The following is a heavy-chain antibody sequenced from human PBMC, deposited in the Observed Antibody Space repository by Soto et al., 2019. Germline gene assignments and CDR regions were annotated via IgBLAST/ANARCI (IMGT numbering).Heavy chain of an antibody. V-gene: IGHV4-39*01. D-gene: IGHD6-19*01. CDR2: IYYSGST. CDR3: AREIRGAVAGTFYYGMDV. Sequence: QLQLQESGPGLVKPSETLSLTCTVSGGSISSSSYYWGWIRQPPGKGLEWIGSIYYSGSTYYNPSLKSRVTISGDTSKNQFSLKLSSVTAADTAVYYCAREIRGAVAGTFYYGMDVWGQGTTVTVSS. CDR1: GGSISSSSYY. J-gene: IGHJ6*02.